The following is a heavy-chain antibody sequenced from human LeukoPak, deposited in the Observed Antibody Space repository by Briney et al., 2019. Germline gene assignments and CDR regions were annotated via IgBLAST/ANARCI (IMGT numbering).Heavy chain of an antibody. D-gene: IGHD1-20*01. J-gene: IGHJ3*02. CDR1: GGSISSYY. CDR3: ARLGLGILTGVSDAFDI. V-gene: IGHV4-59*12. Sequence: SETLSLTCTVSGGSISSYYWSWIRQPPGKGLEWIGYIYYSGSTNYNPSLKSRVTISVDTSKNQFSLKLSSVTAADTAVYYCARLGLGILTGVSDAFDIWGQGTMVTVSS. CDR2: IYYSGST.